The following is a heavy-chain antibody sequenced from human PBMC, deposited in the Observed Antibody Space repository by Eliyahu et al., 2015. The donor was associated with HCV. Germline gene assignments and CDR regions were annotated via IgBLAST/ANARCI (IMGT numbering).Heavy chain of an antibody. CDR3: AKGRGKRNDDDMDV. CDR1: GFTFSDYA. CDR2: LSGSGISR. Sequence: EVQLLEAGGSLIQPGGSLRLSCAASGFTFSDYAMNWVRQAPGKGLEWVASLSGSGISRFYAASVKGRFTISRDNSNNTVSLQMNSLRVDDTALYYCAKGRGKRNDDDMDVWGLGTRVTVSS. J-gene: IGHJ6*02. V-gene: IGHV3-23*01. D-gene: IGHD1-1*01.